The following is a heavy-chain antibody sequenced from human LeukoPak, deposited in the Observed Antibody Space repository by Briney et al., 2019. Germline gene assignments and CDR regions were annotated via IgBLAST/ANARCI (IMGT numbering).Heavy chain of an antibody. CDR2: INHSGST. V-gene: IGHV4-34*01. CDR1: GFTFSSYS. J-gene: IGHJ5*02. CDR3: ARDSGTTGEVKFDP. Sequence: GSLRLSCAASGFTFSSYSMNWVRQAPGKGLEWIGEINHSGSTNYNPSLKSRVTISVDTSKNQFSLKLSSVTAADTAVYYCARDSGTTGEVKFDPWGQGILVTVSS. D-gene: IGHD3-10*01.